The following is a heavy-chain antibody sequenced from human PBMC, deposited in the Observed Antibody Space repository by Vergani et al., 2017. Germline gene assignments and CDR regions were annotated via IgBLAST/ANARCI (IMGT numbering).Heavy chain of an antibody. CDR1: GFTFTNYG. J-gene: IGHJ4*02. CDR3: AKHYFVSGNYLFDS. D-gene: IGHD3-10*01. V-gene: IGHV3-30*02. Sequence: VQLVESGGGVVQPGGSLRLSCAASGFTFTNYGMHWVRQAPGKGVEWVAFTRYDGIVKYYGDSVRGRFTISRDNSKNTLYLQMNILRTEDTALYYCAKHYFVSGNYLFDSWGQGTLVIVVS. CDR2: TRYDGIVK.